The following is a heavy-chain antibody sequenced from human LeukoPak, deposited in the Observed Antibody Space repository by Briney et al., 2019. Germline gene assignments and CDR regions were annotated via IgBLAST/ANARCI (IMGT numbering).Heavy chain of an antibody. Sequence: PGGSLRLSCAASGFTFSSYSMNWVRQAPGKGLEWVSYISSSSTIYYADSVKGRFTISRDNAKNSLYLQMNSLRAEDTAVHYCARGEDIVVVPAALAFDIWGQGTMVTVSS. D-gene: IGHD2-2*01. CDR1: GFTFSSYS. V-gene: IGHV3-48*01. CDR2: ISSSSTI. CDR3: ARGEDIVVVPAALAFDI. J-gene: IGHJ3*02.